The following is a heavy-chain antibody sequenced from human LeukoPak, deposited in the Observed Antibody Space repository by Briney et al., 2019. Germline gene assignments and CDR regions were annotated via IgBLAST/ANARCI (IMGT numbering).Heavy chain of an antibody. CDR2: MNPNSGNT. CDR1: GGTFSSYA. J-gene: IGHJ4*02. D-gene: IGHD3-22*01. V-gene: IGHV1-8*03. CDR3: ARAPPLYYYDSSLPPVDY. Sequence: ASVKVSCKASGGTFSSYAISWVRQAPGQGLEWMGWMNPNSGNTGYAQKFQGRVTITRNTSISTAYMELSSLRSEDTAVYYCARAPPLYYYDSSLPPVDYWGQGTLVTVSS.